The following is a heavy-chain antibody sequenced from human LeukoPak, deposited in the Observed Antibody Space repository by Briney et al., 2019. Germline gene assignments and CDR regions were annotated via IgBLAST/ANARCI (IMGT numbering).Heavy chain of an antibody. V-gene: IGHV4-59*01. CDR2: IYYSGST. Sequence: PSETLSLTCTVSGGSISSYYWSWIRQPPGKGLEWIGYIYYSGSTNYNPSLKSRVTISVDTSKNQFSLKLSSVTAADTAVYYCARVGDDSSGYPTDYWGQGTLVTVSS. CDR1: GGSISSYY. CDR3: ARVGDDSSGYPTDY. D-gene: IGHD3-22*01. J-gene: IGHJ4*02.